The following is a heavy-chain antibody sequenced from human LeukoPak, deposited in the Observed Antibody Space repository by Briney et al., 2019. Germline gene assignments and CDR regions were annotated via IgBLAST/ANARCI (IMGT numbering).Heavy chain of an antibody. CDR2: ISNGGGST. J-gene: IGHJ4*02. CDR1: GFAFSTYA. CDR3: AKRSLSYDSSGHLQYFDY. D-gene: IGHD3-22*01. Sequence: GGSLRLSCAASGFAFSTYAMSWVRQAPGKGLEWVSAISNGGGSTYYGDSVKGRFTISRDNSKNTLDLQMNSLRDDDTAIYYCAKRSLSYDSSGHLQYFDYWGQGTLVTVSS. V-gene: IGHV3-23*01.